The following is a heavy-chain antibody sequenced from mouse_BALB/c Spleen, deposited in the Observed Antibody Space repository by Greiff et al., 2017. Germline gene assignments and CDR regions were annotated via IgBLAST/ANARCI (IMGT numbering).Heavy chain of an antibody. V-gene: IGHV5-17*02. J-gene: IGHJ4*01. CDR2: ISSGSSTI. Sequence: EVKLMESGGGLVQPGGSRKLSCAASGFTFSSFGMHWVRQAPEKGLEWVAYISSGSSTIYYADTVKGRFTISRDNPKNTLFLQMTSLRSEDTAMYYCARSGITTVVATEAMDYWGEGTSVTVSS. CDR1: GFTFSSFG. CDR3: ARSGITTVVATEAMDY. D-gene: IGHD1-1*01.